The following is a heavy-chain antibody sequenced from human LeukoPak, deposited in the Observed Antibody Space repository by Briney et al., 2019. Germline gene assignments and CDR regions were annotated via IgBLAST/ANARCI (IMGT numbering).Heavy chain of an antibody. CDR1: GGSISSYY. Sequence: SETLSLTCTVAGGSISSYYWSWIRQPPGKGLEWIGYIYYSGTTNYNPPLKSRVTISVDTSKDQFSLKLSSVTAADTAVYYCARHGLSGYTYGYSKPYNWFGPWGQGTLVTVST. V-gene: IGHV4-59*08. CDR3: ARHGLSGYTYGYSKPYNWFGP. CDR2: IYYSGTT. D-gene: IGHD5-18*01. J-gene: IGHJ5*02.